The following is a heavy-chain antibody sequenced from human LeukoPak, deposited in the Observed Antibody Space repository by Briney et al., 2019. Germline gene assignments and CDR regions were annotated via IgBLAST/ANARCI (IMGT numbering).Heavy chain of an antibody. CDR1: GFTFSSYA. CDR2: IRSKANSYAT. Sequence: GGSLRLSCAASGFTFSSYAMHWVRQASGKGLEWVGRIRSKANSYATAYAASVKGRFTISRDDSKNTAYLQMNSLKTEDTAVYYCTRRGVGATQSDYWGQGTLVTVSS. J-gene: IGHJ4*02. CDR3: TRRGVGATQSDY. V-gene: IGHV3-73*01. D-gene: IGHD1-26*01.